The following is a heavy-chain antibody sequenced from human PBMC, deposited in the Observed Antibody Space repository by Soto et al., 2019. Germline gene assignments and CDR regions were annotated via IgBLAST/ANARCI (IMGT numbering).Heavy chain of an antibody. CDR2: INPNSGAT. V-gene: IGHV1-2*04. D-gene: IGHD3-9*01. CDR3: ARGSDIFASPGGY. Sequence: ASVKVSCNASGYTFTCYYIDWVRQAPGQGLEWMGLINPNSGATDYTQKFQGCATMTRDTSVSTAYMELRRLKSDATAVHYCARGSDIFASPGGYWRQGSLVTASS. CDR1: GYTFTCYY. J-gene: IGHJ4*02.